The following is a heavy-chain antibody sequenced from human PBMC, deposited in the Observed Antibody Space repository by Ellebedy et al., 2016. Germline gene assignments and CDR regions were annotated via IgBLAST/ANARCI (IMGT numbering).Heavy chain of an antibody. J-gene: IGHJ4*02. V-gene: IGHV3-21*01. CDR3: ARSLGLAPLDY. CDR2: ISSSSSYI. CDR1: GFTFSTYS. Sequence: ETLSLTCAASGFTFSTYSMNWVRQAPGKGLEWVSSISSSSSYIYYADSVKGRFTISRDNAKNSLNLQMNSLRAEDTAVYYCARSLGLAPLDYWGQGTLVTVSS. D-gene: IGHD6-13*01.